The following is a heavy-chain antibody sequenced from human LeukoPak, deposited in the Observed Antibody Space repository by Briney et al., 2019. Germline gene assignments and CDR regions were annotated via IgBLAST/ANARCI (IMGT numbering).Heavy chain of an antibody. D-gene: IGHD3-22*01. CDR1: GYTFTSYY. CDR3: ARVGYYYDSSGYYGAFAI. CDR2: INPSGGST. Sequence: ASVKVSCKASGYTFTSYYMHWVRQAPGQGLEWMGIINPSGGSTSYAQKFQGRVTMTRDTPTSTVYMELSSLRSEDTAVYYCARVGYYYDSSGYYGAFAIWGQGTMVTVSS. J-gene: IGHJ3*02. V-gene: IGHV1-46*03.